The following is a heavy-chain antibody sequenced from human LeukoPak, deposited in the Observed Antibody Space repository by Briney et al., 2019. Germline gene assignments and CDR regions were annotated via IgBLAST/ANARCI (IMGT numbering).Heavy chain of an antibody. CDR3: ARAPSSGFCDY. CDR2: IIPILGIA. D-gene: IGHD3-22*01. Sequence: ASVKVSCKASGGTFSSYAISWVRQAPGRGLEWMGRIIPILGIANYAQKFQGRVTITADKSTSTAYMELSSLRSEDTAVYYCARAPSSGFCDYWGQGTLVTVSS. V-gene: IGHV1-69*04. J-gene: IGHJ4*02. CDR1: GGTFSSYA.